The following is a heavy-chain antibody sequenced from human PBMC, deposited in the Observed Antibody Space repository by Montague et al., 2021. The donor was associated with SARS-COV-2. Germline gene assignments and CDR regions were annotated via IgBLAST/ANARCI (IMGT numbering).Heavy chain of an antibody. CDR1: GDSVASTRGS. J-gene: IGHJ5*02. D-gene: IGHD1-26*01. CDR2: TYHRSKWYN. CDR3: AYHSGSYVWFDP. Sequence: CAISGDSVASTRGSWNGNRQAPSRGLERLGRTYHRSKWYNDYATSVKSRTIINPDTSKNQFSLQLNSVTPEDTAVYYCAYHSGSYVWFDPWGQGTLVTVSS. V-gene: IGHV6-1*01.